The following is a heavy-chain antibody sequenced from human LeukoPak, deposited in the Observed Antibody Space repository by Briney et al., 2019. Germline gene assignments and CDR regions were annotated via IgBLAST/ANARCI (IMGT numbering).Heavy chain of an antibody. CDR3: ARHESQGNSWYQYFQH. CDR1: GGSISSSSYY. D-gene: IGHD6-13*01. CDR2: IYYSGST. V-gene: IGHV4-39*01. J-gene: IGHJ1*01. Sequence: PSETLSLTCTVSGGSISSSSYYWGWIRQPPGKGLEWIGSIYYSGSTYYNPSLKSRVTISVDTSKNQFSLKLSSVTAADTAVYYCARHESQGNSWYQYFQHWGQGTLVTVPS.